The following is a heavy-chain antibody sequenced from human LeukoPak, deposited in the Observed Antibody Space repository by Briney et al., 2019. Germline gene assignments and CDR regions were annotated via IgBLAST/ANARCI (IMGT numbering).Heavy chain of an antibody. D-gene: IGHD6-19*01. CDR2: IYYSGST. CDR3: ARDRDSSGWYGGYYYGMDV. Sequence: SETLSLTCTVSGDSISSGDYYWSWIRQPPGKGLEWIGSIYYSGSTYYNPSLKSRVTISVDTSKNQFSLKLSSVTAADTAVYYCARDRDSSGWYGGYYYGMDVWGQGTTVTVSS. J-gene: IGHJ6*02. CDR1: GDSISSGDYY. V-gene: IGHV4-39*07.